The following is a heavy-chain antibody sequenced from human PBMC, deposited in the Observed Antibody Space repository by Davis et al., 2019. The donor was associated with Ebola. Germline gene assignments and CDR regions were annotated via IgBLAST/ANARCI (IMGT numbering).Heavy chain of an antibody. J-gene: IGHJ4*02. CDR1: GCTSARSC. Sequence: GSLCLSCAASGCTSARSCMRWVRQAQWKGPEWMANINQDGSEKYYVDSVKSRFTISRDNAKNSLYLQMNSLSAEDTAVYYCARDVMTTVKPWGQGTLVTVSS. CDR3: ARDVMTTVKP. V-gene: IGHV3-7*03. CDR2: INQDGSEK. D-gene: IGHD4-17*01.